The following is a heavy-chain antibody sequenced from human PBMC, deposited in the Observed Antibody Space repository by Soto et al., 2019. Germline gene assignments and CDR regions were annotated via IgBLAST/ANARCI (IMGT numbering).Heavy chain of an antibody. J-gene: IGHJ4*02. D-gene: IGHD6-19*01. CDR3: ATVRSSGRPFDY. CDR2: IKEDESEK. CDR1: GFTFRSYW. Sequence: GVLRLSCAASGFTFRSYWMSWVRQTPGKGLEWVANIKEDESEKSYVDSVKGRFTISRDNAKNTLYLQMNSLRAEDTALYYCATVRSSGRPFDYWGQGTLVTVSS. V-gene: IGHV3-7*03.